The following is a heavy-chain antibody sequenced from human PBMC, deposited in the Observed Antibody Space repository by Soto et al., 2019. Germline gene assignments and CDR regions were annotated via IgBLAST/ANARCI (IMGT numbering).Heavy chain of an antibody. J-gene: IGHJ3*02. CDR3: ARRFRSLGDAFDI. V-gene: IGHV1-69*13. CDR1: GGTFSSYA. D-gene: IGHD3-3*01. Sequence: ASVKVSCKASGGTFSSYAISWVRQAPGQGLEWMGGIIPIFGTANHAQKFQGRVTITADESTSTAYMELSSLRSEDTAVYYCARRFRSLGDAFDIWGQGTMVTVSS. CDR2: IIPIFGTA.